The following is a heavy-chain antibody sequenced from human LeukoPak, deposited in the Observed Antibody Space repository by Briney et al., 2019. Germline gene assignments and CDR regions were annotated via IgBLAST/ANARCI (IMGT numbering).Heavy chain of an antibody. CDR3: ARDPGYSSGWYYFDY. CDR2: ISYDGSNK. J-gene: IGHJ4*02. CDR1: GFTFSSYA. Sequence: GRSLRLSCAASGFTFSSYAMHWVRQAPGKGLEWVAVISYDGSNKYYADSVKGRFTISRDNSKNTLYPQMNSLRAEDTAVYYCARDPGYSSGWYYFDYWGQGTLVTVSS. V-gene: IGHV3-30*04. D-gene: IGHD6-19*01.